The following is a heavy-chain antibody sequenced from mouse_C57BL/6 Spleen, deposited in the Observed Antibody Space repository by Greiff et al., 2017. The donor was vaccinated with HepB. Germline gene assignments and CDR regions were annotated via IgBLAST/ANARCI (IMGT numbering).Heavy chain of an antibody. CDR2: IDPSDSYT. CDR3: APYDGSSYEALAY. D-gene: IGHD1-1*01. CDR1: GYTFTSYW. V-gene: IGHV1-69*01. J-gene: IGHJ3*01. Sequence: VQLQQPGAELVMPGASVKLSCKASGYTFTSYWMHWVKQRPGQGLEWIGEIDPSDSYTNYNQKFKGKSTLTVDKSSSTAYMQLSSLTSEDSAVYYCAPYDGSSYEALAYWGQGTLVTVSA.